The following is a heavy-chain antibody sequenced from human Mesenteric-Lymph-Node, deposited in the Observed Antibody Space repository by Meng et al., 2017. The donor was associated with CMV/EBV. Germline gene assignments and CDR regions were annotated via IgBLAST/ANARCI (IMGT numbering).Heavy chain of an antibody. J-gene: IGHJ4*02. Sequence: QVQLQRWGAGLLKPSAPLSLTCAVYGGSFSGYYWSWIRQPPGKGLEWIGEINHSGSTNYNPSLKSRVTISVDTSKNQFSLKLSSVTAADTAVYYCARHQRWLKSEGGFNYWGQGTLVTVSS. CDR1: GGSFSGYY. CDR3: ARHQRWLKSEGGFNY. V-gene: IGHV4-34*01. D-gene: IGHD4-23*01. CDR2: INHSGST.